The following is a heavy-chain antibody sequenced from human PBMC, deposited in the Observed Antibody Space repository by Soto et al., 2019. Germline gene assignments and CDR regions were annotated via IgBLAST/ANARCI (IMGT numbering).Heavy chain of an antibody. V-gene: IGHV4-59*01. Sequence: SETLSLTCTVSGGSISSYYWSWIRQPPGKGLEWIGYIYYSGSTNYNPSLKSRVTISVDTSKNQFSLKLSSVTAADTAVYYCARWGNMIAARRVFGTYYGMDVWGQGTTVTVSS. D-gene: IGHD6-6*01. CDR3: ARWGNMIAARRVFGTYYGMDV. CDR1: GGSISSYY. J-gene: IGHJ6*02. CDR2: IYYSGST.